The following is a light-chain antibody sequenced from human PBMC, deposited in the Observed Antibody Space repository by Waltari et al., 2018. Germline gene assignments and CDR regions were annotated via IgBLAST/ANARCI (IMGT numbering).Light chain of an antibody. CDR1: QSVGSS. CDR2: DAS. J-gene: IGKJ1*01. Sequence: EIVLTQSPGTLSLSPGERATLACRASQSVGSSLAWYQQKPGQAPRLLIYDASRRATGIPDRFSGSGSGTDFSLTISTLEPEDFAVYYCQHYVRLPATFGQGTKVEI. V-gene: IGKV3-20*01. CDR3: QHYVRLPAT.